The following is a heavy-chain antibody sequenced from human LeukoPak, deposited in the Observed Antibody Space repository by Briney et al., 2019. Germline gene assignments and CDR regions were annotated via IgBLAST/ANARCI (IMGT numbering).Heavy chain of an antibody. Sequence: GGSLRLSCAASGFTFSSYAMHWVRQAPGKGLEWVAVISYDGSNKYYADSVKGRFTISRDNSKNTLYLQTNSLRAEDTAVYYCARGRGIAARPAFDYWGQGTLVTVSS. CDR2: ISYDGSNK. CDR3: ARGRGIAARPAFDY. D-gene: IGHD6-6*01. CDR1: GFTFSSYA. V-gene: IGHV3-30-3*01. J-gene: IGHJ4*02.